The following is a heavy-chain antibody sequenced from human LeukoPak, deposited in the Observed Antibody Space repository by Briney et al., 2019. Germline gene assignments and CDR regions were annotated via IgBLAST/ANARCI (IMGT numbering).Heavy chain of an antibody. CDR3: AREGAGGLDTDTFDY. Sequence: SQTLSLTCTVSGGSLSSGSYYWSWIRRPAGKGLEWIGRIYTSGSTNYNPSLKSRVTISVDTSKNQFSLKLSSVTAADTAVYYCAREGAGGLDTDTFDYWGQGTLVTVSS. CDR1: GGSLSSGSYY. D-gene: IGHD5-18*01. V-gene: IGHV4-61*02. J-gene: IGHJ4*02. CDR2: IYTSGST.